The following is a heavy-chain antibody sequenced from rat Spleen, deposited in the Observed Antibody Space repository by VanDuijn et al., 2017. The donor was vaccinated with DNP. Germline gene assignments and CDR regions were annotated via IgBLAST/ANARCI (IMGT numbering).Heavy chain of an antibody. D-gene: IGHD1-2*01. CDR2: MWSGGST. Sequence: EVQLKESGPGLVQPSQTLSLTCTVSGFSLTDYSVHWVRQPPGKGLEWMGVMWSGGSTAYNSALKSRLSISRDTSKSQVFLKMNSLQTEDTAIYYCTRDRAAGWYVMDAWGQGASVTVSS. CDR3: TRDRAAGWYVMDA. V-gene: IGHV2S63*01. J-gene: IGHJ4*01. CDR1: GFSLTDYS.